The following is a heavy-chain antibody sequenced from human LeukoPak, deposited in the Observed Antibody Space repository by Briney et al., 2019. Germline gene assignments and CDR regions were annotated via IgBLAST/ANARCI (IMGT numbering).Heavy chain of an antibody. J-gene: IGHJ4*02. CDR2: INHSGST. V-gene: IGHV4-34*01. Sequence: PSETLSLTCAVYGGSFSGYYWSWIRQPPGKGLEWIGEINHSGSTNYNPSLKSRVTISVDTSKNQFSLKLSSVTAADTAVYYCARHHRGRANLDYWGQGTLVTVSS. CDR3: ARHHRGRANLDY. CDR1: GGSFSGYY. D-gene: IGHD1-14*01.